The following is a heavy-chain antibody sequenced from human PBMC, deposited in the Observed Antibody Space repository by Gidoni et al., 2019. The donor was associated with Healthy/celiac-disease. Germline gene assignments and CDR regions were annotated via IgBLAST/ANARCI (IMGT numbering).Heavy chain of an antibody. D-gene: IGHD4-17*01. CDR3: ARDERGDYGWYFDL. J-gene: IGHJ2*01. Sequence: QVQLVVSVRVVVQPGRSLRLSCSASGFTFSSYGMHWVRQAPGKGLEWVAVIWYDGSNKYYADSVKGRFTISRDNSKNTLYLQMNSLRAEDTAVYYCARDERGDYGWYFDLWGRGTLVTVSS. V-gene: IGHV3-33*01. CDR1: GFTFSSYG. CDR2: IWYDGSNK.